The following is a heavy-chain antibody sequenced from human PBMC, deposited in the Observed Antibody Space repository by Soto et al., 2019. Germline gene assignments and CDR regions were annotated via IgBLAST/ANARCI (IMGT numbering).Heavy chain of an antibody. V-gene: IGHV4-59*01. CDR3: VREGYCSGGSCYSINYYGMDV. J-gene: IGHJ6*02. D-gene: IGHD2-15*01. Sequence: SETLSLTCTVSGGSISSYYWSWIRQPPGKGLEWIGYIYYSGSTNYNPSHKSRVTISVDTSKNQFSLKLSSVTAADTAVYYCVREGYCSGGSCYSINYYGMDVWGQGTTVTVSS. CDR1: GGSISSYY. CDR2: IYYSGST.